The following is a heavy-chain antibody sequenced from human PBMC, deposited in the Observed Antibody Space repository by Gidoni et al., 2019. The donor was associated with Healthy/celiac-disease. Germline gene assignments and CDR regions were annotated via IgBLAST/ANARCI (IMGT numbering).Heavy chain of an antibody. D-gene: IGHD6-13*01. CDR2: ISSSSSDT. V-gene: IGHV3-11*05. CDR1: GFTFSDYY. J-gene: IGHJ3*02. CDR3: ARAKERRVYAFDI. Sequence: QVQLVESGGGLVKPGGSLRLSCASPGFTFSDYYMSWIRQAPGKGMEWVAYISSSSSDTNYADSGKGRFTISRDNAKNSLYLQMNSLRAEDTAVYYCARAKERRVYAFDIWGQGTMVTVSS.